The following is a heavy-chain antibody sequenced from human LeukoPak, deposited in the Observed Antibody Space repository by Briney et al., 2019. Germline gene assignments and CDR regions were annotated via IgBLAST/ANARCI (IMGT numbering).Heavy chain of an antibody. J-gene: IGHJ3*02. CDR1: GYTFTGYY. Sequence: ASVKVSCKASGYTFTGYYMHWVRQAPGQGLEWMGWINPNSGGTNYAQKFQGRVTMTRDTSISTAYMELSRLRSDDTAVYYCARESIVGATLHAFGIWGQGTMVTVSS. CDR3: ARESIVGATLHAFGI. D-gene: IGHD1-26*01. V-gene: IGHV1-2*02. CDR2: INPNSGGT.